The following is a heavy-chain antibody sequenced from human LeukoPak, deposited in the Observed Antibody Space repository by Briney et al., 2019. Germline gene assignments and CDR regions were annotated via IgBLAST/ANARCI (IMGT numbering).Heavy chain of an antibody. Sequence: PSETLSLTCAVYGGSFSGYYWSWIRQPPGKGLEWIGAINHSGSTNYNPSLKSRVTISVDTSKNQFSLKLSSVTAADTAVYYCARHDGGESMWELLPLDCYYYMDVWGKGTTVTVSS. CDR2: INHSGST. D-gene: IGHD1-26*01. CDR1: GGSFSGYY. V-gene: IGHV4-34*01. CDR3: ARHDGGESMWELLPLDCYYYMDV. J-gene: IGHJ6*03.